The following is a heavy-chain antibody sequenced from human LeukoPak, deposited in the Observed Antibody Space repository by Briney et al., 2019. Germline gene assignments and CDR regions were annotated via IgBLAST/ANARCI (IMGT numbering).Heavy chain of an antibody. CDR2: INESETT. Sequence: PSETLSLTCAVYGGSFSGYSWSWIRQPPGEGLEWIGEINESETTNYKSSLKSRVTISVDTSKRQLSLKLTSVTAADTAVYYCVRHSPLVAATVAFDFWGQGTMITVSS. D-gene: IGHD2-15*01. V-gene: IGHV4-34*01. CDR3: VRHSPLVAATVAFDF. CDR1: GGSFSGYS. J-gene: IGHJ3*01.